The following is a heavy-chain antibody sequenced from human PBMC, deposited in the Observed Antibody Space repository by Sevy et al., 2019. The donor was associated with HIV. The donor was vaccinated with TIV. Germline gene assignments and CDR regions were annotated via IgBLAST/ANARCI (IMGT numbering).Heavy chain of an antibody. J-gene: IGHJ4*02. CDR2: LSFGCGKI. Sequence: GGALRLSCAASGFDFSIYSMSWVRQAPGKGLEWVSTLSFGCGKINYADSVKGRFTIYRDNSRSSVYLQMNNIKVEDTAVYYCAREGCTKPHDYWGQGTLVTVYS. CDR3: AREGCTKPHDY. V-gene: IGHV3-23*01. D-gene: IGHD2-8*01. CDR1: GFDFSIYS.